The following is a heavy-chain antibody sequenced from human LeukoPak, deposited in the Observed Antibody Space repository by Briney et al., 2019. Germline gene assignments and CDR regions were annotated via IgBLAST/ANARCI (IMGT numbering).Heavy chain of an antibody. Sequence: GGSLRLSCAASGFTFSSYEMNWVRQAPGKGLEWVSYISSGGSTIYYADSVKGRFTISRDNAKNSLYLQMNSLRAEDTAVYYCARVGYDILTGYYDYWGQGTLVTVSS. J-gene: IGHJ4*02. CDR3: ARVGYDILTGYYDY. CDR1: GFTFSSYE. V-gene: IGHV3-48*03. CDR2: ISSGGSTI. D-gene: IGHD3-9*01.